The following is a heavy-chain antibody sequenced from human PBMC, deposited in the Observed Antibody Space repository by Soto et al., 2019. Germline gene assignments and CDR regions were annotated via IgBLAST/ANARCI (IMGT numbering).Heavy chain of an antibody. CDR2: LVPVFGTA. Sequence: QVQLVQSGAEVKKPGSSVKVSCKASGGTFSSLAISWVRQAPGQELEWMGGLVPVFGTANYAQKFQDRVTITADKSTSTSYMELSSLRSEDTAVYYCARSPGVFDSWGQGTLVTVSS. CDR3: ARSPGVFDS. J-gene: IGHJ4*02. D-gene: IGHD3-10*01. V-gene: IGHV1-69*06. CDR1: GGTFSSLA.